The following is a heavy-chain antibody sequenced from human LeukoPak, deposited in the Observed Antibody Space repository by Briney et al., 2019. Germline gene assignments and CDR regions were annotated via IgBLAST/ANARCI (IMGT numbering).Heavy chain of an antibody. CDR2: IYSGGST. Sequence: GSLRLSCAASGFTVSSNYMSWVRQAPGKGLEWVSVIYSGGSTYYADSVKGRFTISRDNSKNTLYLQMNSLRAEDTAVYYYARVSRASSGWYDYWGQGTLVTVSS. CDR3: ARVSRASSGWYDY. J-gene: IGHJ4*02. CDR1: GFTVSSNY. V-gene: IGHV3-66*02. D-gene: IGHD6-19*01.